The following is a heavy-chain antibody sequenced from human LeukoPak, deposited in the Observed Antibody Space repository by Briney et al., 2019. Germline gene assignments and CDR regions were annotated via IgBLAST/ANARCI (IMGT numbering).Heavy chain of an antibody. J-gene: IGHJ5*02. D-gene: IGHD2-21*02. CDR2: ISSSSSTI. CDR3: ARGPIVVVTAPSGWFDP. Sequence: GGSLRLSCAASGFTFSDYYMSWIRQAPGKGLEWVSYISSSSSTIYYADSVKGRFTISRDNAKNTLYLQMNSLRAEDTAVYYCARGPIVVVTAPSGWFDPWGQGTLVTVSS. V-gene: IGHV3-11*04. CDR1: GFTFSDYY.